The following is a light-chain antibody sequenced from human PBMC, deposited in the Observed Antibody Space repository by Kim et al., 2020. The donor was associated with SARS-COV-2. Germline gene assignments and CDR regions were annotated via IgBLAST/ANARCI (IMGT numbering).Light chain of an antibody. CDR2: GKK. Sequence: AWGQTGMIKCEGDSLRSYDATWYQKKAGQAPILVIDGKKNRPSGIQGRFAGSSGGNTASLTISGKAEGEEDDYYGNSRDSNDNVVFGGGTQLTVL. J-gene: IGLJ2*01. CDR3: NSRDSNDNVV. CDR1: SLRSYD. V-gene: IGLV3-19*01.